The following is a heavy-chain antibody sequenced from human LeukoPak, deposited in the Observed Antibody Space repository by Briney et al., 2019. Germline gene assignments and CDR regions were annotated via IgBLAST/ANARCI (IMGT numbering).Heavy chain of an antibody. D-gene: IGHD6-19*01. CDR3: ARRGWGWLVRSYYYYYMDV. CDR1: GGSISSYY. V-gene: IGHV4-34*01. CDR2: INHSGST. J-gene: IGHJ6*03. Sequence: SETLSLTCTVSGGSISSYYWSWIRQPPGKGLEWIGEINHSGSTNYNPSLKSRVIISVDTSKNQFSLKLSSVTAADTAVYYCARRGWGWLVRSYYYYYMDVWGKGTTVTVSS.